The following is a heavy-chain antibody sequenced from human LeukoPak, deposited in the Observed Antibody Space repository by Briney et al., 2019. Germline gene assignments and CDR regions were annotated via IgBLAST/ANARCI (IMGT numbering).Heavy chain of an antibody. D-gene: IGHD3-22*01. CDR3: ARSFDSSGFYFDY. CDR2: IIPIFCTA. CDR1: GGTFSSYA. J-gene: IGHJ4*02. Sequence: SGKVSCKASGGTFSSYAISRVRQAPGHGLEWMGGIIPIFCTANYAQKFQGRVTITTDESTSTAYMELSSLRSEDTAVYYCARSFDSSGFYFDYWGQGNLVTVS. V-gene: IGHV1-69*05.